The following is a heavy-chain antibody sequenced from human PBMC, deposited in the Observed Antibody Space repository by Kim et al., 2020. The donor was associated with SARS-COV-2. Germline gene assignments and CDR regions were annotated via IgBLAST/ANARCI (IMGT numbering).Heavy chain of an antibody. CDR3: ARHGGYSYGYWENWFDP. V-gene: IGHV4-39*01. D-gene: IGHD5-18*01. Sequence: LTVRVTISVDTAKNQFSRKLSSVTAADTAVYYCARHGGYSYGYWENWFDPWGQGTLVTVSS. J-gene: IGHJ5*02.